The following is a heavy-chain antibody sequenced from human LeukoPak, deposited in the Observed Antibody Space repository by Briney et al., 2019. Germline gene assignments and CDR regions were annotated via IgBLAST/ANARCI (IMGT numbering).Heavy chain of an antibody. D-gene: IGHD6-6*01. V-gene: IGHV4-38-2*02. CDR1: GYSISSGYY. CDR3: ARGTRSSSSGAVDY. J-gene: IGHJ4*02. CDR2: IYHSGST. Sequence: SETLSLTCTVSGYSISSGYYWGWIRQPPGKGLEWIGSIYHSGSTYYNPSLKSRVTISVDTSKNQFSLKLSSVTAADTAVYYCARGTRSSSSGAVDYWGQGTLVTVSS.